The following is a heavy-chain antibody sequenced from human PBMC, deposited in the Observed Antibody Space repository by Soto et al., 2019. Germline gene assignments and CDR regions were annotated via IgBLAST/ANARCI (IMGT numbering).Heavy chain of an antibody. V-gene: IGHV4-39*01. CDR3: AAITSGTGLYYYYGMDV. D-gene: IGHD3-10*01. J-gene: IGHJ6*02. CDR2: IYYSGST. CDR1: GGSISSSSYY. Sequence: SETLSLTCTVSGGSISSSSYYWGWIRQPPGKGLEWIGSIYYSGSTYYNPSLKNRVTKSVDTSKNQFSLKLSSVTAADTVVYYCAAITSGTGLYYYYGMDVWGQGTTVTVS.